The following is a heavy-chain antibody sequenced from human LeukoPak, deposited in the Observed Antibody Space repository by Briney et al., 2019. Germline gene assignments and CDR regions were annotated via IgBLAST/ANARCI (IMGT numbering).Heavy chain of an antibody. CDR2: ISAHSGNT. D-gene: IGHD2-21*02. V-gene: IGHV1-18*01. J-gene: IGHJ6*03. Sequence: GASVKVSCKASGYTFSSYGISWLRQAPGQGLEWMGWISAHSGNTNYEEKLQGRVTMTTDTSTSTAYMELRSLRAEDTAVYFCAKAPAIAGFYMDVWGKGTTVTVSS. CDR3: AKAPAIAGFYMDV. CDR1: GYTFSSYG.